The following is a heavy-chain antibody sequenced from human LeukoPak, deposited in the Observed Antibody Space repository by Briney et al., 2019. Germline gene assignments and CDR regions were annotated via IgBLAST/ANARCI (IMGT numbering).Heavy chain of an antibody. CDR3: ARQWPTGYYYYGMDV. V-gene: IGHV4-31*03. CDR1: GGSISSGGYY. CDR2: IYYSGST. D-gene: IGHD6-19*01. J-gene: IGHJ6*02. Sequence: SETLSLTCTVSGGSISSGGYYWSWIRQHPGKGPEWIGYIYYSGSTYYNPSLKSRVTISVDTSKNQFSLKLSSVTAADTAVYYCARQWPTGYYYYGMDVWGQGTTVTVSS.